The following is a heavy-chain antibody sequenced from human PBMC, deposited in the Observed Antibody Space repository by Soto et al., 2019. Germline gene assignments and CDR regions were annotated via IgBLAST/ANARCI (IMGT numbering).Heavy chain of an antibody. CDR1: GFTFDDFA. D-gene: IGHD4-17*01. J-gene: IGHJ6*02. Sequence: EVQVVESGGAVVQPGGSLRLSCAASGFTFDDFAMCWVRQVPGKGLEWISLVNWDGDTTFYADSVKGRFIISRDNSKNSGYLQINSLRSDDSAIYYCAKGATVTTHYQYYGMDVWGRGTTVTVSS. CDR3: AKGATVTTHYQYYGMDV. V-gene: IGHV3-43D*04. CDR2: VNWDGDTT.